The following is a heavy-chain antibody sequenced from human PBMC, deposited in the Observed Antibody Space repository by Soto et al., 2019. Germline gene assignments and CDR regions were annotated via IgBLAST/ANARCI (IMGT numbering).Heavy chain of an antibody. CDR1: GGSISSSSYY. V-gene: IGHV4-39*01. D-gene: IGHD2-15*01. Sequence: QLQLQESGPGLVKPSETLSLTCTVSGGSISSSSYYWGWIRQPPGKGLEWIGSIYYSGSTYYNPSLKSRVHISVDTSKNQFSLKLSSVTAADTAVYYCARPPGYCSGGSCYFGWYFDLWGRGTLVTVSS. J-gene: IGHJ2*01. CDR3: ARPPGYCSGGSCYFGWYFDL. CDR2: IYYSGST.